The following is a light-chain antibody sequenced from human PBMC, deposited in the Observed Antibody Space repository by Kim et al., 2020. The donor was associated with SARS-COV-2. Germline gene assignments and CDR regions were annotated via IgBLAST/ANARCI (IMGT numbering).Light chain of an antibody. CDR3: NSRDRDSTGNLYV. CDR1: SLKSYY. CDR2: DKN. Sequence: GQKGRHTGKGESLKSYYASWYQQKPGQAPVLIFNDKNKRPSGITDRFSGSSAGNTASLTITGAQAADEADYYCNSRDRDSTGNLYVFGPGTKVTVL. J-gene: IGLJ1*01. V-gene: IGLV3-19*01.